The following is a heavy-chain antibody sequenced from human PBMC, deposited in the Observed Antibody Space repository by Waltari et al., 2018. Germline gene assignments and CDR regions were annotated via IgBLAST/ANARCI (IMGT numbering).Heavy chain of an antibody. Sequence: QVQLVQYGAEVKKPGASVRAYCKAPGYSSTSYNINWVRQAGGQGLEWMGWMNPTSGSTGYAQKFQDRVTITRNTSIGTAYMELRSLRSEDTAVYYCARDYGSGTYYYMDVWGKGTTVAVSS. CDR2: MNPTSGST. CDR3: ARDYGSGTYYYMDV. J-gene: IGHJ6*03. D-gene: IGHD3-10*01. CDR1: GYSSTSYN. V-gene: IGHV1-8*03.